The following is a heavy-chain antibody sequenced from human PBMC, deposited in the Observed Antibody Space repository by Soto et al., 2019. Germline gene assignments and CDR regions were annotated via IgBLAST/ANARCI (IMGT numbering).Heavy chain of an antibody. Sequence: YGGLRILKRPGKGLEWVSTISRGGSRTNHADSVKGRFTISRDNSKNTLDLQLNSLRAEDTAIYYCARVLRLSYYDSSGTSWGDAFDIWGQGTMVTVSS. J-gene: IGHJ3*02. CDR3: ARVLRLSYYDSSGTSWGDAFDI. CDR1: YG. V-gene: IGHV3-23*01. D-gene: IGHD3-22*01. CDR2: ISRGGSRT.